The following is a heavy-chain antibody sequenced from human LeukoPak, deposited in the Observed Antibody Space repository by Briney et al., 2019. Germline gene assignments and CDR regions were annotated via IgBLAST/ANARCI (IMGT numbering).Heavy chain of an antibody. CDR3: ARDSRRELLHAFDI. CDR2: IDYSAST. CDR1: GGSISSYY. Sequence: SETLSLTCTVSGGSISSYYWSWIRQPPGKGLEWVAFIDYSASTNYNPSLKSRVTISVDTSKNQFSLKLSSVDAADTAVYYCARDSRRELLHAFDIWGQGTMVTVSS. D-gene: IGHD1-26*01. V-gene: IGHV4-59*01. J-gene: IGHJ3*02.